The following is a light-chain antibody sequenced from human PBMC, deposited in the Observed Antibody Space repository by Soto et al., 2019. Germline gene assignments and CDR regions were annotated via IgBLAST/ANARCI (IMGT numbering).Light chain of an antibody. CDR1: QSVSSY. V-gene: IGKV3-11*01. Sequence: LRQCAAISALSPAERATLSCRASQSVSSYLAWYQQKPGQAPRLLIYDASNRATGIPARFSGSGSGTDFTLTISSLEPEDFAVYYCQQRSNWPWTFGQGTKVDIK. J-gene: IGKJ1*01. CDR3: QQRSNWPWT. CDR2: DAS.